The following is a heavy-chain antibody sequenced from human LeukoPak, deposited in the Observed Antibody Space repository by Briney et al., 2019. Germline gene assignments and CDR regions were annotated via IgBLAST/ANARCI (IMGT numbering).Heavy chain of an antibody. Sequence: GGSLRLSCAASGFTFSSYAMSWVREAPGKGLEWVSAISGSGGSTYYADSVKGRFTISRDNSKNTLYLQLSSLRAEDTAVYYCAKDGGRVVTARNFDYWGQGTLVTVSS. CDR3: AKDGGRVVTARNFDY. J-gene: IGHJ4*02. CDR1: GFTFSSYA. CDR2: ISGSGGST. V-gene: IGHV3-23*01. D-gene: IGHD2-21*02.